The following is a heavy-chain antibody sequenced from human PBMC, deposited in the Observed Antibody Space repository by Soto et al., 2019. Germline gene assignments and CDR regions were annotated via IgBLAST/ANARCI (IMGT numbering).Heavy chain of an antibody. D-gene: IGHD6-6*01. CDR3: ARGRQLSQLDLPFDF. CDR2: IYNGGST. Sequence: QVQLQESGPGLVRPSETLSLTCAVSGGSVSRATDYWSWIRQPPGKGLEWIGYIYNGGSTRYNPSLQSRVTISLDTSKNQFSLRLTSVSAADAAVYFCARGRQLSQLDLPFDFWGQGTLVTVSS. V-gene: IGHV4-61*01. J-gene: IGHJ4*02. CDR1: GGSVSRATDY.